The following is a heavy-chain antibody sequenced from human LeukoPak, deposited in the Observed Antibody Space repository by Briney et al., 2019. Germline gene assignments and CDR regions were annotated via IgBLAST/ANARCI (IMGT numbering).Heavy chain of an antibody. D-gene: IGHD3-22*01. J-gene: IGHJ4*02. Sequence: PGGTLRLSCAASGFTFSDAWMTWVRQAPGKGLEWVGRMKSKTDGGTTDFAAPVKGRFTISRDDSKNTLYLQMNSLKTEDTAVYYCTAMMFDYWGQGTLVTVSS. CDR2: MKSKTDGGTT. CDR3: TAMMFDY. CDR1: GFTFSDAW. V-gene: IGHV3-15*01.